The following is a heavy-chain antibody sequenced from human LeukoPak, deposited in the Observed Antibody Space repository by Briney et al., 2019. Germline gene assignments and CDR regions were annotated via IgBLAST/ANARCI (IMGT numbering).Heavy chain of an antibody. Sequence: SETLSLTCTVSGGSISSSYYWGWIRPPPGKGLEWVGIIYYTGSTYCNPSLKSRVTISVDTSKSQFSLKLSSVTAADTAVYYCARALIGWFGELTKDGSGAFDIWGQGTMVTASS. J-gene: IGHJ3*02. CDR2: IYYTGST. V-gene: IGHV4-39*01. CDR1: GGSISSSYY. CDR3: ARALIGWFGELTKDGSGAFDI. D-gene: IGHD3-10*01.